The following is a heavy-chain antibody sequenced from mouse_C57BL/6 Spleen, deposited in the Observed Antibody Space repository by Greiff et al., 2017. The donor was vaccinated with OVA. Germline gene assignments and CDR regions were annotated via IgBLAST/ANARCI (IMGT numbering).Heavy chain of an antibody. Sequence: VQGVESGAELVKPGASVKISCKASGYAFSSYWMNWVKQRPGKGLEWIGQIYPGDGDTNYNGKFKGKATLTADKSSSTAYMQLSSLTSEDSAVYFCARYYGYDVGAMDYWGQGTSVTVSS. CDR1: GYAFSSYW. J-gene: IGHJ4*01. CDR3: ARYYGYDVGAMDY. V-gene: IGHV1-80*01. CDR2: IYPGDGDT. D-gene: IGHD2-2*01.